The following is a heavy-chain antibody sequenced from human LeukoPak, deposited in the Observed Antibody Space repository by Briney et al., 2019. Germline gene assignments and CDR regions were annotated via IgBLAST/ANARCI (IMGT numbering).Heavy chain of an antibody. J-gene: IGHJ4*02. D-gene: IGHD6-6*01. Sequence: SETLSLTCTVSGGSISSSSYYWGWIRQPPGKGLEWIGSIYYSGSTYYNPSLKSRVTISLDTSKNQFSLKLSSVTAADTAVYYCARAMSIAARLQTIFDYWGQGTLVTVSS. CDR1: GGSISSSSYY. V-gene: IGHV4-39*07. CDR3: ARAMSIAARLQTIFDY. CDR2: IYYSGST.